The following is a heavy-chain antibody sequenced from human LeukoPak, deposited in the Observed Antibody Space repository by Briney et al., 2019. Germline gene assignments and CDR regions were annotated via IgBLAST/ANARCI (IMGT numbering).Heavy chain of an antibody. CDR2: ISGSGGST. J-gene: IGHJ6*02. V-gene: IGHV3-23*01. D-gene: IGHD4-17*01. CDR1: GFTFSSYA. CDR3: AKVGGDYYYYGMDV. Sequence: GGSLRLSCAASGFTFSSYAMSWVRQAPGKGLEWVSAISGSGGSTYYADSVKGRFTISRDNSKNTPYLQMNSLRAEDTAVYYCAKVGGDYYYYGMDVWGQGTTVTVSS.